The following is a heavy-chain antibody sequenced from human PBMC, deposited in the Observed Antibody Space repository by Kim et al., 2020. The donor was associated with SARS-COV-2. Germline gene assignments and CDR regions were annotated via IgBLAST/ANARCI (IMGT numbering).Heavy chain of an antibody. CDR3: ARSLRYFDWSEADIDY. Sequence: ASVKVSCKASGYTFTGYYMHWVRQAPGQGLEWMGRINPNSGGTNYAQKFQGRVTMTRDTSISTAYMELSRLRSDDTAVYYCARSLRYFDWSEADIDYWGQGTLVTVSS. CDR2: INPNSGGT. CDR1: GYTFTGYY. J-gene: IGHJ4*02. D-gene: IGHD3-9*01. V-gene: IGHV1-2*06.